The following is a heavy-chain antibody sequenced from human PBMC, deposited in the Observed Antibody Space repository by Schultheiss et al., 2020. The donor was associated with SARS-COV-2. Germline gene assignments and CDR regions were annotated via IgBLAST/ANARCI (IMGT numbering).Heavy chain of an antibody. Sequence: LKISCIVSGLTFSHAGMHWVRQGPGKGLEWVAVILNDGTTKYYADSVKGRFTISRDNSKNTLYLQMNSLRAEDTAVYYCARGGGGFDYWGQGTLVTVSS. CDR3: ARGGGGFDY. V-gene: IGHV3-33*01. CDR1: GLTFSHAG. D-gene: IGHD3-16*01. CDR2: ILNDGTTK. J-gene: IGHJ4*02.